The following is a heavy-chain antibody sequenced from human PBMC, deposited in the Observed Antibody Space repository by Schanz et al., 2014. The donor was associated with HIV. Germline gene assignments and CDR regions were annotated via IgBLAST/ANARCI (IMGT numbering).Heavy chain of an antibody. D-gene: IGHD2-21*02. V-gene: IGHV1-69*01. CDR2: IIPLFGTS. CDR1: GETFSNYV. Sequence: QVQLVQSGAEVKKPGSSVRVSCKASGETFSNYVISWVRQAPGQGLEWMGGIIPLFGTSNYAQKFQGRATITADESTSTAYMDLSSLRSEDTAVYYCARTYTGDWSTGADWGQGTLVTVSS. J-gene: IGHJ4*02. CDR3: ARTYTGDWSTGAD.